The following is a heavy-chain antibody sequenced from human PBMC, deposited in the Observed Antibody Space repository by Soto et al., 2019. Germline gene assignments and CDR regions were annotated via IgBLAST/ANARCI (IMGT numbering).Heavy chain of an antibody. CDR2: ISGSGGST. J-gene: IGHJ3*02. V-gene: IGHV3-23*01. D-gene: IGHD6-6*01. CDR3: AKVKGQLGPHDAFDI. Sequence: GSLRLSCAASGFTFSSYAMSWVHQAPGKGLEWVSAISGSGGSTYYADSVKGRFTISRDNSKNTLYLQMNSLRAEDTAVDYCAKVKGQLGPHDAFDIWGQGTMVTVSS. CDR1: GFTFSSYA.